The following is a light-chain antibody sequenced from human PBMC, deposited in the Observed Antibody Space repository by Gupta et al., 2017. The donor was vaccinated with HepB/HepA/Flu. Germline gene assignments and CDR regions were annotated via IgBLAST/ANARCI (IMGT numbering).Light chain of an antibody. Sequence: EIVLTQSPATLSLSPGDRATLSCRASQRVLAYLAWYQHKPGQAPGLLIYHATPRETGVPARFRGSGPGTQLTISVSSREPEHFAGYYSHHPSSWPPNAFGWGTKVEI. CDR3: HHPSSWPPNA. CDR2: HAT. J-gene: IGKJ4*01. CDR1: QRVLAY. V-gene: IGKV3-11*01.